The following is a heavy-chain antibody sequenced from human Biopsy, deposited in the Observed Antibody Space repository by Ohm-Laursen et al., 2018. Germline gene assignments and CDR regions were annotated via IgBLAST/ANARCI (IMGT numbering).Heavy chain of an antibody. V-gene: IGHV1-2*02. Sequence: LTWDYMHWVRQAPGQGPEWMGWMNPDSGGTKYAQKFQGRVTMTRDTSISTAYMELSSLRSDDTAVYYCARDSGDGSGNYGGCFDPWGQGTLVTVSS. CDR1: LTWDY. CDR2: MNPDSGGT. CDR3: ARDSGDGSGNYGGCFDP. J-gene: IGHJ5*02. D-gene: IGHD3-10*01.